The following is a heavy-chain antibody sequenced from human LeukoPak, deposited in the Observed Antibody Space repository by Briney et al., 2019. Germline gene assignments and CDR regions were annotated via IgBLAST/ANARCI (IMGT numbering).Heavy chain of an antibody. D-gene: IGHD6-13*01. Sequence: ASVKVSCKASGGTFSSYAISWVRQAPGQGLEWMGWISAYNGNTNYAQKLQGRVTMTTDTSTSTAYMELRSLRSDDTAVYYCARVGAAGMPGLQLDYWGQGTLVTVSS. CDR2: ISAYNGNT. V-gene: IGHV1-18*01. J-gene: IGHJ4*02. CDR1: GGTFSSYA. CDR3: ARVGAAGMPGLQLDY.